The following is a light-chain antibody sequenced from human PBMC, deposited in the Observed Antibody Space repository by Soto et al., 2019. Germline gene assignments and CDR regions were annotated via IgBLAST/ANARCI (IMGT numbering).Light chain of an antibody. J-gene: IGKJ5*01. CDR2: WAS. V-gene: IGKV4-1*01. Sequence: DIVMTQSPDSLAVSLGERATINCKSSLSVLYSSNNKNYLAWYKQKPGQPPKLLISWASTRESGVPDRFSGSGSGTNFTLTISSLQAEDVAVYYCQQYYSTLITFGQGTRLEIK. CDR1: LSVLYSSNNKNY. CDR3: QQYYSTLIT.